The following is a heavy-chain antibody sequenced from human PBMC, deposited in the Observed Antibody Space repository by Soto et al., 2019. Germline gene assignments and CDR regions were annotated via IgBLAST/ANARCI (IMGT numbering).Heavy chain of an antibody. CDR3: ARVVPAAIGSGWFDP. CDR2: ISAYNGNT. D-gene: IGHD2-2*02. CDR1: GYTFTSYG. V-gene: IGHV1-18*04. J-gene: IGHJ5*02. Sequence: QVQLVQSGAEVKKPGASVKVSCKASGYTFTSYGISWVRQAPGQGLEWMGWISAYNGNTNYAQKLQGRVTMTTDTSTSTADMELRSLRSDDTAVYYCARVVPAAIGSGWFDPWGQGTLVTVSS.